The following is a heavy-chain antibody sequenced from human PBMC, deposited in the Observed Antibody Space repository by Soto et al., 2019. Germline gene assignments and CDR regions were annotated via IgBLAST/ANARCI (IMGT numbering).Heavy chain of an antibody. CDR2: IWYDGSNK. V-gene: IGHV3-33*01. D-gene: IGHD6-13*01. CDR1: GFTFSSYG. Sequence: QVQLVESGGGVVQPGRSLRLSCAASGFTFSSYGMHWVRQAPGKGLESVAVIWYDGSNKYYADSVKGRFTISRDNSKNTLYLQMNSLRAEDTAVYYCARWGITAGDYWGQVTLVTLSS. J-gene: IGHJ4*02. CDR3: ARWGITAGDY.